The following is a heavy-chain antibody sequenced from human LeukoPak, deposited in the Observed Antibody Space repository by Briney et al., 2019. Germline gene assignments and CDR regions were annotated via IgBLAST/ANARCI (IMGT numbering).Heavy chain of an antibody. CDR3: ARASYSSSSDYYYFDY. D-gene: IGHD6-6*01. Sequence: GASVKVSCKASGYTFTSYGISWVRQAPGQGLEWMGRIIPILGIANYAQKFQGRVTITADKSTSTAYMELSSLRSEDTAVYYCARASYSSSSDYYYFDYWGQGTLVTVSS. CDR1: GYTFTSYG. V-gene: IGHV1-69*04. CDR2: IIPILGIA. J-gene: IGHJ4*02.